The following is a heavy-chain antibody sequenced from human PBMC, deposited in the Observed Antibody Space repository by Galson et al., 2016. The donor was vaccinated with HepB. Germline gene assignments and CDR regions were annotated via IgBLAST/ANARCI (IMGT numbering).Heavy chain of an antibody. Sequence: SLRLSCAASKFRFSAYGMHWVRQAPGKGLEWVAVISYDGSNKHYADSVKGRFTISRDNSKNTLHLQMDGLKAEDTAIYYCAKHTYIYASATFSGFDSRGQGTLVTVSS. J-gene: IGHJ4*02. V-gene: IGHV3-30*18. CDR3: AKHTYIYASATFSGFDS. D-gene: IGHD5-18*01. CDR2: ISYDGSNK. CDR1: KFRFSAYG.